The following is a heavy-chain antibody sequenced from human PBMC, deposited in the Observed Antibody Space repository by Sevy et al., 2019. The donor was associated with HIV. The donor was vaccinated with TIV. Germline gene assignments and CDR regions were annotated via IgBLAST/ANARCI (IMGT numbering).Heavy chain of an antibody. CDR1: GFTFSSYA. D-gene: IGHD2-15*01. Sequence: GGSLRLSCAASGFTFSSYAMSWVRQAPGKGLEWVSAISGSGGSTYYADSVKGRFTISRDNSKNTLYLQMNSLRAEDTAVYYCAKASVVVVAATHDYWGQGTLVTVSS. CDR3: AKASVVVVAATHDY. V-gene: IGHV3-23*01. CDR2: ISGSGGST. J-gene: IGHJ4*02.